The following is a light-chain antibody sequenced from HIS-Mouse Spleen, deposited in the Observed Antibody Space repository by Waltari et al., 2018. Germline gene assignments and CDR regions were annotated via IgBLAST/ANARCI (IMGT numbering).Light chain of an antibody. Sequence: SSELTQDPAVSVALGQTVRITCQGDSLRSYYASWYQQKPGQAPVLVIYGKKKRPSGIQDRFSGSSSENTASLTITGAQAEDEADYYCNARDSSGNHLVFGGGTKLTVL. V-gene: IGLV3-19*01. J-gene: IGLJ3*02. CDR2: GKK. CDR3: NARDSSGNHLV. CDR1: SLRSYY.